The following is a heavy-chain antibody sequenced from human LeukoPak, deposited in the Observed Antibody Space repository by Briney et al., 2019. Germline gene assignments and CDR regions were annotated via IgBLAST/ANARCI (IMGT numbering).Heavy chain of an antibody. CDR1: GGSISSYY. CDR3: ARKGYGDYAMDY. J-gene: IGHJ4*02. D-gene: IGHD4-17*01. Sequence: SETLSLTCTVSGGSISSYYWSWIRQPPGKGLEWIGYIYYSGSTNYNPSLKSRVTISVDTSKNQFSLKLSSVTAADTAVYYCARKGYGDYAMDYWGQRTLVTVSS. V-gene: IGHV4-59*01. CDR2: IYYSGST.